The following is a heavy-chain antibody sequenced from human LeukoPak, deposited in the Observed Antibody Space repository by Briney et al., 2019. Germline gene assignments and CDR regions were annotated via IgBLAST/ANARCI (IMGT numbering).Heavy chain of an antibody. CDR1: GFTFSDYY. CDR3: ATWRTSGWFFDY. V-gene: IGHV3-11*03. D-gene: IGHD6-19*01. J-gene: IGHJ4*02. Sequence: GGSLRLSCAASGFTFSDYYMSWIRQAPGKGLEWVSYISSSSSCTNYADSVTGRFTIFRDNAKNSLYLQMNSLRAEDAAVYYCATWRTSGWFFDYWGQGTLVTVSS. CDR2: ISSSSSCT.